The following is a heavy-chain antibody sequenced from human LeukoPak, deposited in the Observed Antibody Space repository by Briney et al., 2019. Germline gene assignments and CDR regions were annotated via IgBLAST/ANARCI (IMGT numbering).Heavy chain of an antibody. CDR2: ISGSGGST. CDR1: GFTFSSYA. CDR3: ARARYDSSGYYGLLDY. Sequence: PGGSLRLSRAASGFTFSSYATSWVRQAPGKGLEWVSAISGSGGSTYYADSVKGPFTISRDNSKNTLYLQINSLRAEDTAVYSCARARYDSSGYYGLLDYWGQGTLVTVSS. D-gene: IGHD3-22*01. V-gene: IGHV3-23*01. J-gene: IGHJ4*02.